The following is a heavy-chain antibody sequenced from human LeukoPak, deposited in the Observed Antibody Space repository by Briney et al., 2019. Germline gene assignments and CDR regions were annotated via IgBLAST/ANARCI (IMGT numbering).Heavy chain of an antibody. CDR1: GGSVTSYY. Sequence: PSETLSLTCSVSGGSVTSYYWSWIRQPPGKALEWIGYIYYSGSTNYNPSLKSRVTISVDTSKNQFSLKLSSVTAADTAVYYCARAPPNYDFWSGYPPSFDYWGQGTLVTVSS. D-gene: IGHD3-3*01. J-gene: IGHJ4*02. CDR2: IYYSGST. V-gene: IGHV4-59*02. CDR3: ARAPPNYDFWSGYPPSFDY.